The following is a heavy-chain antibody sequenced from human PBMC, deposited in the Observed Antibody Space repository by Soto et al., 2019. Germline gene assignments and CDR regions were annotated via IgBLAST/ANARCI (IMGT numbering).Heavy chain of an antibody. D-gene: IGHD1-26*01. J-gene: IGHJ6*02. Sequence: QVQLVESGGGVVQPGKSLRLSCAASRFIFSSFGMHWVRQAPGKGLEWVAFISYDGSNEYYADSVKGRFTISRDNSKHTVYLQMSSLRTEDTAVYYCAKVRVGLSYYLYYAMDLWGQGTTVTVSS. CDR1: RFIFSSFG. CDR2: ISYDGSNE. CDR3: AKVRVGLSYYLYYAMDL. V-gene: IGHV3-30*18.